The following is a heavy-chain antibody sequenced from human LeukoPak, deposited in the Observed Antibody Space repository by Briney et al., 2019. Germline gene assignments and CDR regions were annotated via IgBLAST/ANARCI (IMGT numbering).Heavy chain of an antibody. J-gene: IGHJ4*02. CDR2: ISYDGSNK. Sequence: GGSLRLSCAASGFTFSSYGMHWVRQAPGKGLEWVAVISYDGSNKYYADSVKGRFTISRDNSKNTLYLQMNSLRAEDTAVYYCAKAGASRYFDWLFDYWGQGTLVTVSS. CDR3: AKAGASRYFDWLFDY. CDR1: GFTFSSYG. V-gene: IGHV3-30*18. D-gene: IGHD3-9*01.